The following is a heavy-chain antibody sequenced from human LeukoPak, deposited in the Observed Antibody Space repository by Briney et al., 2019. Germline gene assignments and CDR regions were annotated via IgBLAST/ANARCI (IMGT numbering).Heavy chain of an antibody. CDR3: ARDNSGDHETNWFDP. V-gene: IGHV1-46*01. CDR1: GYTFSTYY. CDR2: INPSGGST. J-gene: IGHJ5*02. D-gene: IGHD4-17*01. Sequence: ASVKVSCKASGYTFSTYYMHWVRQAPGQGLEWMGVINPSGGSTSYAQKFQGRITMTRDASTSSDYMELSSLRSEDTAVYYCARDNSGDHETNWFDPWGQGTLVTVSS.